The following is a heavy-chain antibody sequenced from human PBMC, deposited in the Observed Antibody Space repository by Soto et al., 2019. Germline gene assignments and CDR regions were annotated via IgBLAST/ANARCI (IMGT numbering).Heavy chain of an antibody. J-gene: IGHJ4*02. Sequence: VQLLESGGGLVQPGGSLRLSCAASGFTFSSYGMHWVRQAPGKGLEWVAVIWYDGSNKYYADSVKGRFTISRDNSKNTLYLQMNSLRAEDTAVYYCARGELGMITFGGVIVSWGQGTLVTVSS. D-gene: IGHD3-16*02. CDR2: IWYDGSNK. V-gene: IGHV3-33*01. CDR3: ARGELGMITFGGVIVS. CDR1: GFTFSSYG.